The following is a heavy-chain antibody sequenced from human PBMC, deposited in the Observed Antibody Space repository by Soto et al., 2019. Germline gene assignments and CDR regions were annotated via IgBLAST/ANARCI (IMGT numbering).Heavy chain of an antibody. CDR2: IYPSNSGT. J-gene: IGHJ3*02. CDR3: ARDLDYNGHSETFDI. V-gene: IGHV5-51*01. Sequence: GESLKISCKVSGYSFNNYWIAWVRQRPGTGLEWMGIIYPSNSGTRYNPSFQGQVTISADESISTAYLQWSSLKASDTAIYYFARDLDYNGHSETFDIWGQGTMVTVSS. CDR1: GYSFNNYW. D-gene: IGHD4-4*01.